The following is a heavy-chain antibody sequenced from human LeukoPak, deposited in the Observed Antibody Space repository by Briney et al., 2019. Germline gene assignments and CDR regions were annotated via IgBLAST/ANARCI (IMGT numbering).Heavy chain of an antibody. CDR2: ISGSGGST. J-gene: IGHJ6*04. V-gene: IGHV3-23*01. D-gene: IGHD3-10*02. Sequence: GGPLRLSCAASGFTFSSYAMSWVRQAPGKGLEWVSAISGSGGSTYYADSVKGRFTISRDNAKNSLYLQMNSLRAEDTAVYYCAELGITMIGVVWGKGTTVTISS. CDR3: AELGITMIGVV. CDR1: GFTFSSYA.